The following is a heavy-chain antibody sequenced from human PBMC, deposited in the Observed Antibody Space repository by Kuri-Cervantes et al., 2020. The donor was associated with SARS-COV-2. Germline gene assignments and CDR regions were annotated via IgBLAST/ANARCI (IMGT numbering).Heavy chain of an antibody. CDR3: AKREQYSSSWGDVDY. J-gene: IGHJ4*02. CDR2: ISSSSSTI. CDR1: GFTFSSYS. V-gene: IGHV3-48*01. D-gene: IGHD6-13*01. Sequence: GESLKISCAASGFTFSSYSMNWVRQAPGKGLEWVSYISSSSSTICYADSVKGRFTISRDNAKNSLYLRMNSLRAEDTAVYYCAKREQYSSSWGDVDYWGQGTLVTVSS.